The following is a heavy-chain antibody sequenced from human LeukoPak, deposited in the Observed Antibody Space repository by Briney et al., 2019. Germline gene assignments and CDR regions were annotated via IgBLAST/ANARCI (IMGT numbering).Heavy chain of an antibody. CDR2: VYQSNIA. CDR3: TKNAGRGRPSDL. Sequence: SETLSLTCTVSGGSFSDNYWSWIRQPPGKGLEWIAYVYQSNIANYNPSLSGRGTISLDTSKNQVSLKLRSVTPADTAIYYCTKNAGRGRPSDLWGQGSLVTVCS. CDR1: GGSFSDNY. J-gene: IGHJ4*02. V-gene: IGHV4-59*03. D-gene: IGHD2-15*01.